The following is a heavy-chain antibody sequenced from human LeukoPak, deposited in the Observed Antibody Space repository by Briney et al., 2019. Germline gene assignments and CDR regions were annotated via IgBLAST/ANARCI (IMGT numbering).Heavy chain of an antibody. CDR2: IIPILGIA. J-gene: IGHJ4*02. CDR3: ARDGLERTFDY. Sequence: SVTVSFTASGGTFTIYTISWVRQAPGQGLEWMGRIIPILGIANYAQKFQGRVTITADKSTSTAYMELSSLRSEDTAVYYCARDGLERTFDYWGQGTLVTVSS. V-gene: IGHV1-69*04. D-gene: IGHD1-1*01. CDR1: GGTFTIYT.